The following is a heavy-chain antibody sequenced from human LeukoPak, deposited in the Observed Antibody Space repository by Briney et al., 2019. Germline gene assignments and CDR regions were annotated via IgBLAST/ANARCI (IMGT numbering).Heavy chain of an antibody. V-gene: IGHV3-9*03. Sequence: GGSLRLSCAASGFTFDDYAMHWVRQAPGKGLELVSGISWNSGSIGYADSVKGRFTISRDNAKNSLYLQMNSLRAEDMALYYCAKATTTTSYMDVWGKGTTVTVSS. CDR1: GFTFDDYA. CDR3: AKATTTTSYMDV. D-gene: IGHD1-14*01. J-gene: IGHJ6*03. CDR2: ISWNSGSI.